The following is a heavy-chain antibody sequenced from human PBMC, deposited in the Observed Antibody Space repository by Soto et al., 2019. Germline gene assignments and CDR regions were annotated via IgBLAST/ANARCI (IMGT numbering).Heavy chain of an antibody. V-gene: IGHV3-30*18. Sequence: GGSLRLSCAASGFTFSSYGMHWVRQAPGKGLEWVAVISYDGSNKYYADSVKGRFTISRDNSKNTLYLQMNSLRAEDTAVYYCAKDSLFNLETPFDYWGQGTLVTVSS. D-gene: IGHD3-3*01. CDR1: GFTFSSYG. J-gene: IGHJ4*02. CDR3: AKDSLFNLETPFDY. CDR2: ISYDGSNK.